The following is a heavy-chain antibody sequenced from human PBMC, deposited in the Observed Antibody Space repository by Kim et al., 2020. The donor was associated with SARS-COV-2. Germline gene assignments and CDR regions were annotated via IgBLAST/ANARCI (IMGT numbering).Heavy chain of an antibody. CDR3: ARDGHDYGDRNDAFDI. D-gene: IGHD4-17*01. J-gene: IGHJ3*02. Sequence: ASVKVSCKASGYTFTSYGISWVRQAPGQGLEWMGWISAYNGNTNYAQKLQGRVTMTTDTSTSTAYMELRSLRSDDTAVYYCARDGHDYGDRNDAFDIWGQGTMVTVSS. CDR2: ISAYNGNT. CDR1: GYTFTSYG. V-gene: IGHV1-18*01.